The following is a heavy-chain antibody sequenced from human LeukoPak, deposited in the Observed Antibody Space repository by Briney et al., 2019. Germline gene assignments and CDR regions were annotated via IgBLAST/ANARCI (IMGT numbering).Heavy chain of an antibody. CDR2: IIPIFGTA. D-gene: IGHD5-24*01. CDR1: GGTFSSCA. CDR3: ARVRDGYGSLDAFDI. V-gene: IGHV1-69*13. J-gene: IGHJ3*02. Sequence: ASVKVSCKASGGTFSSCAISWVRQAPGQGLEWMGGIIPIFGTANYAQKFQGRVTITADESTSTAYMELSSLRSEDTAVYYCARVRDGYGSLDAFDIWGQGTMVTVSS.